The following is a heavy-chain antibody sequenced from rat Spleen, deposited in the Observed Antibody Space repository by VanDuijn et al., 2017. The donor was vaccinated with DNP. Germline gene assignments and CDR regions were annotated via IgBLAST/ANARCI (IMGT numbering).Heavy chain of an antibody. V-gene: IGHV5-25*01. CDR1: GFTFSDYY. Sequence: EVHLVESDGGLVQPGRSLTLSCAASGFTFSDYYMAWVRQVPTKGLEWVATISPGGDNIYYRDSVKGRFTISRENAKNTLHLQMDSLRSEDTATYYCARHRTIMPYYYAMDAWGQGASVTVSS. CDR3: ARHRTIMPYYYAMDA. D-gene: IGHD1-12*01. J-gene: IGHJ4*01. CDR2: ISPGGDNI.